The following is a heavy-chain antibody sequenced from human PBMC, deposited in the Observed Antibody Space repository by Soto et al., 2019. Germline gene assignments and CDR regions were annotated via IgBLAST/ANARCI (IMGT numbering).Heavy chain of an antibody. Sequence: SETLSLTCAVYGGSFSGYYWSWIRQPPGKGLEWIGEINHSGSTNYNPSLKSRVTISVDTSKNQFSLRLSSVTAADTAVYYCARVTVVPYYYYYGMDVWGQGTTVTVSS. CDR1: GGSFSGYY. V-gene: IGHV4-34*01. D-gene: IGHD2-15*01. CDR2: INHSGST. CDR3: ARVTVVPYYYYYGMDV. J-gene: IGHJ6*02.